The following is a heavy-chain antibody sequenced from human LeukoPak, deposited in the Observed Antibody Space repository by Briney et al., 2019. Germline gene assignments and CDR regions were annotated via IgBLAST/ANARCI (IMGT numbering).Heavy chain of an antibody. CDR2: IGGSGTRT. CDR3: AELGITMIGGV. Sequence: GGTLRLSCSASGFTFTTYGMNWVRQAPGKGLEWVSGIGGSGTRTYYADSVKGRFTISRDNSKNTLYLQMNSLRAEDTAVYYCAELGITMIGGVWGKGTTVTISS. J-gene: IGHJ6*04. D-gene: IGHD3-10*02. V-gene: IGHV3-23*01. CDR1: GFTFTTYG.